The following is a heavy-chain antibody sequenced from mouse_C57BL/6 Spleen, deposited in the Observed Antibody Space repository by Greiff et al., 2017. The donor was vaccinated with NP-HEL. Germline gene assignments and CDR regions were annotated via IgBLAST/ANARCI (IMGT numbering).Heavy chain of an antibody. D-gene: IGHD2-1*01. Sequence: QVQLKQSGAELAKPGASVKLSCKASGYTFTSYWMHWVKQRPGQGLEWIGYINPSSGYTKYTQKFKDKATLTADKSSSTAYMQLSSLTYEDSAAYDCARGSYYGNYYCDDWGQGTTLTVAS. J-gene: IGHJ2*01. CDR3: ARGSYYGNYYCDD. CDR2: INPSSGYT. V-gene: IGHV1-7*01. CDR1: GYTFTSYW.